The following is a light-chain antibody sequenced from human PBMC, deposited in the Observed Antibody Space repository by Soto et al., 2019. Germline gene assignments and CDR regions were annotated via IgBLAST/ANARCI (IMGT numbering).Light chain of an antibody. J-gene: IGKJ1*01. CDR1: QSVYVN. V-gene: IGKV3-15*01. Sequence: EVVMTQSPATLSLSPGERVTLSCRASQSVYVNVAWYQQKPGQAPRLLISGASNSATGIPARFSGSGSGSEFTLTISSLESDDFALYLFQEYNDWPLRTFGQGSKVEIK. CDR2: GAS. CDR3: QEYNDWPLRT.